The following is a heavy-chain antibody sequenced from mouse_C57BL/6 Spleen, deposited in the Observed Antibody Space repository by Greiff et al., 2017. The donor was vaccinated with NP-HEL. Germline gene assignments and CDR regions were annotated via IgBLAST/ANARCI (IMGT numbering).Heavy chain of an antibody. V-gene: IGHV1-22*01. CDR3: ARYPHCYASRPDS. J-gene: IGHJ2*01. CDR1: GYTFTDYN. CDR2: INPNNGGT. D-gene: IGHD1-1*01. Sequence: VQLQQSGPELVKPGASVKMSCKASGYTFTDYNMHWVKQSHGKSLEWIGYINPNNGGTSYNQKFKGKATLTVNKSSSTAYMELRSLTSEDSAVXNCARYPHCYASRPDSWGQGTTLTVSS.